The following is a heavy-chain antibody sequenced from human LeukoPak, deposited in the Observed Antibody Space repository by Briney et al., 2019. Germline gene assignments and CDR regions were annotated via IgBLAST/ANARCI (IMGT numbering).Heavy chain of an antibody. J-gene: IGHJ3*02. V-gene: IGHV4-39*01. CDR3: ARHVAYGPLEI. CDR1: GASISSSNYF. Sequence: SETLSLTCGVSGASISSSNYFWDWIRQPPGKGLEWIGNIYYSGFTDYNPSLKSRVTMSVDTSNNQFSLEVNSVTAADTAVYYCARHVAYGPLEIWGQGTMVTVSS. D-gene: IGHD3-10*01. CDR2: IYYSGFT.